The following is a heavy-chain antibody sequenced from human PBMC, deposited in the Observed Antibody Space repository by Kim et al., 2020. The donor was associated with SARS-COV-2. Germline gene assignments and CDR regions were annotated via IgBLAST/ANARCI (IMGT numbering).Heavy chain of an antibody. J-gene: IGHJ5*02. CDR1: GGSISSGGYY. Sequence: SETLSLTCTVSGGSISSGGYYWSWIRQHPGKGLEWIGYSYYSGSTYYNPSLKSRISISVDTSKNQFSLKLSSVTAADTAVYYCARVRIVVPAARNWFDTWGQGTRDAVLS. CDR3: ARVRIVVPAARNWFDT. D-gene: IGHD2-2*01. V-gene: IGHV4-31*03. CDR2: SYYSGST.